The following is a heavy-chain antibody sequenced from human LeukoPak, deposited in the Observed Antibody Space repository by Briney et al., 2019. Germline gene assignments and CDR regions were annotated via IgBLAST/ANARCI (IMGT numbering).Heavy chain of an antibody. CDR1: GYSFTSYW. CDR2: IYPGDSDT. V-gene: IGHV5-51*01. J-gene: IGHJ3*02. CDR3: ARRRPILTGYYKEGDAFDI. Sequence: GESLKISCKGSGYSFTSYWIGWVRQMPGKGLEWMGIIYPGDSDTRYSPSFQGQVTISADKSISTAYLQWSSLKASDTAMYYCARRRPILTGYYKEGDAFDIWGQGTMVTVSS. D-gene: IGHD3-9*01.